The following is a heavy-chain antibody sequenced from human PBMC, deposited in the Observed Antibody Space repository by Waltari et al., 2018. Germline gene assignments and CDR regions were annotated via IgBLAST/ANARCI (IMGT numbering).Heavy chain of an antibody. Sequence: QVQLVQSGAEVKKPGSSVKVYCKASGGTFSSYAISWVRQAPGQGLEWMGGIIPILGIANYAQKFQGRVTITADESTSTAYMELSSLRSEDTAVYYCARGWGGANYYYYYMDVWGKGTTVTVSS. CDR2: IIPILGIA. CDR1: GGTFSSYA. D-gene: IGHD3-16*01. J-gene: IGHJ6*03. CDR3: ARGWGGANYYYYYMDV. V-gene: IGHV1-69*04.